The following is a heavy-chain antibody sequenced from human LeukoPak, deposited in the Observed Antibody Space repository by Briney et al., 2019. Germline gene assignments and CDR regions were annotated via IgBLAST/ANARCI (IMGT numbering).Heavy chain of an antibody. CDR2: ISYDGSNK. V-gene: IGHV3-30*19. CDR3: ARGTPSSSGWLYYGMDV. Sequence: GGSLRLSCVASGFSFSSYGMHWVRQAPGKGLEWVAVISYDGSNKYYADSVKGRFTISRDNSKNTLYLQMNSLRAEDTAVYYCARGTPSSSGWLYYGMDVWGQGTTVTVSS. D-gene: IGHD6-19*01. CDR1: GFSFSSYG. J-gene: IGHJ6*02.